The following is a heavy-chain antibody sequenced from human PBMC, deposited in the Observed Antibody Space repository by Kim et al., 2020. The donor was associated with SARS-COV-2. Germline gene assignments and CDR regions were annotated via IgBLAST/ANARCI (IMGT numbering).Heavy chain of an antibody. J-gene: IGHJ6*02. Sequence: GGSLRLSCAASGFTFSSYGMHWVRQAPGKGLEWVAVIWYDGSNKYYADSVKGRFTISRDNSKNTLYLQMNSLRAEDTAVYYCARPYLLRYYYGMDVWGQGTTVTVSS. CDR3: ARPYLLRYYYGMDV. CDR2: IWYDGSNK. D-gene: IGHD3-9*01. V-gene: IGHV3-33*01. CDR1: GFTFSSYG.